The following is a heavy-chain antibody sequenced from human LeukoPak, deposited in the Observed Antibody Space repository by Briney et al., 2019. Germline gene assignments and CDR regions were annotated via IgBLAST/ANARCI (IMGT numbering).Heavy chain of an antibody. V-gene: IGHV4-4*02. Sequence: SGTLSLTCAVSGGSISSDNWWIWVRQPPGKGLELIGEINHSGSTNYNPSLKSRVTISVDTSKNHFSLKLSSVTAADTAVYYCARVGGSYYPYGMDVWGQGTTVTVSS. D-gene: IGHD3-10*01. CDR3: ARVGGSYYPYGMDV. CDR1: GGSISSDNW. J-gene: IGHJ6*02. CDR2: INHSGST.